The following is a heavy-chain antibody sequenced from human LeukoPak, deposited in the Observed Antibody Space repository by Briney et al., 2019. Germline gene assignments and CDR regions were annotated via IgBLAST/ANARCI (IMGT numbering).Heavy chain of an antibody. Sequence: GGSLRLSCAASGFTFHDYAMYWVRQAPGKGPEWVSLISGDSGSTDYADFVKGRFTISRDNSQISVFLQMNSLTSEDTAVYFCAKDRGSGWYYFHYWGQGTLVTVSS. J-gene: IGHJ4*02. V-gene: IGHV3-43*02. CDR2: ISGDSGST. D-gene: IGHD6-19*01. CDR3: AKDRGSGWYYFHY. CDR1: GFTFHDYA.